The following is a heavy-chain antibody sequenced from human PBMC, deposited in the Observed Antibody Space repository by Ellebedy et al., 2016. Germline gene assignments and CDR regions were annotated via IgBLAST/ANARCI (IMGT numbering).Heavy chain of an antibody. V-gene: IGHV4-4*02. D-gene: IGHD6-19*01. J-gene: IGHJ4*02. Sequence: GSLRLXCAVSGGSISSSNWWSWVRQPPGKGLEWIGEIYHSGSTNYNPSLKSRVTISVDKSKNQFSLKLSSVTAADTAVYYCARDGYSSGWSKNDYWGQGTLVTVSS. CDR1: GGSISSSNW. CDR2: IYHSGST. CDR3: ARDGYSSGWSKNDY.